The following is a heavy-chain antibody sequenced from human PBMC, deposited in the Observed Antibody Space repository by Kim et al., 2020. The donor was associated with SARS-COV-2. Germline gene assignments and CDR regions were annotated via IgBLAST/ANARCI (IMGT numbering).Heavy chain of an antibody. CDR2: IKSKTDGGTT. V-gene: IGHV3-15*01. J-gene: IGHJ6*02. D-gene: IGHD3-10*01. CDR3: TTDYYGSGSYSILYYYYYGMDV. CDR1: GFTFSNAW. Sequence: GGSLRLSCAASGFTFSNAWMSWVRQAPGKGLEWVGRIKSKTDGGTTDYAAPVKGRFTISRDDSKNTLYLQMNSLKTEDTAVYYCTTDYYGSGSYSILYYYYYGMDVWGQGTTVTVSS.